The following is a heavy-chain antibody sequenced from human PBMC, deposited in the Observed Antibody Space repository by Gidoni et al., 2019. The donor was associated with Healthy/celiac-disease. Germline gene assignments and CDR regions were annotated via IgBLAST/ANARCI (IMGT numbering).Heavy chain of an antibody. CDR1: GFPFSSYA. Sequence: QVQLVESGGGVVQPGRSLRLSCAASGFPFSSYARHWVRQAPGKGLEWVAVISYDGSNKYYADSVKGRFTISRDNSKNTLYLQMNSLRAEDTAVYYCAREEEQWLVDYWGQGTLVTVSS. V-gene: IGHV3-30*01. CDR3: AREEEQWLVDY. CDR2: ISYDGSNK. D-gene: IGHD6-19*01. J-gene: IGHJ4*02.